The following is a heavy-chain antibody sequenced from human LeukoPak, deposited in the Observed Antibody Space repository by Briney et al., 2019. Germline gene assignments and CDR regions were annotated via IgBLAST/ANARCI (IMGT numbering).Heavy chain of an antibody. Sequence: SETLSLTCAVYGGSFSGYYWSWIRQPPVKGLEWIGEINHSGSTNYNPSLKSRVTISVDTSKNQFSLKLSSVTAADTAVYYCARWPPFFRLRSPSYYFDYWGQGTLVTVSS. J-gene: IGHJ4*02. CDR2: INHSGST. D-gene: IGHD3/OR15-3a*01. CDR1: GGSFSGYY. V-gene: IGHV4-34*01. CDR3: ARWPPFFRLRSPSYYFDY.